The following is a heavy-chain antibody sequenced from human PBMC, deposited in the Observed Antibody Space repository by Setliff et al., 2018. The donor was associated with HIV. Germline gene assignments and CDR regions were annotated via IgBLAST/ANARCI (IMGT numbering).Heavy chain of an antibody. CDR1: GGSISGHY. J-gene: IGHJ4*02. D-gene: IGHD5-12*01. V-gene: IGHV4-59*11. CDR3: ARADSGYDLGELYYFDS. CDR2: TFHSGSI. Sequence: SETLSLTCTVSGGSISGHYWSWIRQSPGKGLEYLAFTFHSGSIEYNPSLNSRVTMSVDTPKNQFYLQLTSVTAADTAVYYCARADSGYDLGELYYFDSWGQGTLVTVSS.